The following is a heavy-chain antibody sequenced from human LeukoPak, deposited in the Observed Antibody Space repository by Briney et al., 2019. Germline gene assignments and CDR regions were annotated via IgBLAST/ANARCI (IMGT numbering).Heavy chain of an antibody. V-gene: IGHV4-59*08. Sequence: SETLSLTCTVSGGSISSYYWSWIRQPPGKGLEWNGYIYYSGSTNYNPSLKSRVTISVDTSKNQFSLKLSSVTAADTAVYYCARQGGGFWYFDLWGRGTLVTVSS. D-gene: IGHD6-25*01. CDR3: ARQGGGFWYFDL. CDR1: GGSISSYY. J-gene: IGHJ2*01. CDR2: IYYSGST.